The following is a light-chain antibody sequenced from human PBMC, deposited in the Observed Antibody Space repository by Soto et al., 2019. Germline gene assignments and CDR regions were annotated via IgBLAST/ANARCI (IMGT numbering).Light chain of an antibody. CDR3: GSITRSSTSV. CDR2: DVT. V-gene: IGLV2-14*01. CDR1: SSDVGGFEY. Sequence: QSVLSQPASVSGSPGQSITISCTGTSSDVGGFEYVSWYQHQPGKAPKLIIYDVTKRPSGVSNRFSRSKSGNTASLTISGIQAEDEGDYYCGSITRSSTSVFGTGTKVTVL. J-gene: IGLJ1*01.